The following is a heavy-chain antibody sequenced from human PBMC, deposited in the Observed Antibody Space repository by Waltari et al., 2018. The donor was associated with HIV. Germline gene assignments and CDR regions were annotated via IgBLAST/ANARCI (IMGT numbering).Heavy chain of an antibody. D-gene: IGHD2-21*02. V-gene: IGHV4-61*02. J-gene: IGHJ5*02. Sequence: QVQLQESGPGLVKFSQTLSLTCNVSGASITSGNYFWTWVRQPAGKTLKWIGRISTSEGIKNNTSLKGRVTTSRETANSHFSLTVTSVTAEDTAVCYGAREALVYKYGRYCSDDDCYSRWFDPWGHGTQVTVSS. CDR2: ISTSEGI. CDR1: GASITSGNYF. CDR3: AREALVYKYGRYCSDDDCYSRWFDP.